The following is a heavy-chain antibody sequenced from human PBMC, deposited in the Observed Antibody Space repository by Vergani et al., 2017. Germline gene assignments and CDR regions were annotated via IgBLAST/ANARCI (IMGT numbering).Heavy chain of an antibody. Sequence: QVQLVESGGGVVQPGRSLRLSCAASGFTFSSYGMHWVRQAPGKGLEWVAVIWYDGSNKYYADSVKGRFTISRDNSKNTLYLQMNSLRAEDTVVYYCARVSYGGSRDYWGQGTLVTVSS. CDR1: GFTFSSYG. CDR2: IWYDGSNK. V-gene: IGHV3-33*01. J-gene: IGHJ4*02. D-gene: IGHD2-15*01. CDR3: ARVSYGGSRDY.